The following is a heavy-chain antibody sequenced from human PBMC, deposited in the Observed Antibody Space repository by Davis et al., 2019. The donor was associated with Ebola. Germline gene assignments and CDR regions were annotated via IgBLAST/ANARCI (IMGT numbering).Heavy chain of an antibody. CDR3: AKVARGR. J-gene: IGHJ4*02. Sequence: GGSLKISCAASGFTFSSYGMHWVRQAPGKGLEWVAVISYDGSNKYYADSVKGRFTISRDNSKNTLYLQMNSLRAEDTAVYHCAKVARGRWGQGTLVTVSS. CDR2: ISYDGSNK. D-gene: IGHD3-16*01. CDR1: GFTFSSYG. V-gene: IGHV3-30*18.